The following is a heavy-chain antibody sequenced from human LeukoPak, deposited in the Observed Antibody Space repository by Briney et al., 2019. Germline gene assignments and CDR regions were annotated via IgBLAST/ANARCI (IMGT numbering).Heavy chain of an antibody. CDR2: ICYGGSNK. CDR1: GFTFSSYG. V-gene: IGHV3-33*08. Sequence: GGSLRLSCAASGFTFSSYGMHWVRQAPGKGLEWVAVICYGGSNKYYADSVKGRFTISRDNSKNTLYLQMNSLRAEDTAVYYCARVVWEPQDIVVVPAAIPGGENDYWGQGTLVTVSS. CDR3: ARVVWEPQDIVVVPAAIPGGENDY. D-gene: IGHD2-2*02. J-gene: IGHJ4*02.